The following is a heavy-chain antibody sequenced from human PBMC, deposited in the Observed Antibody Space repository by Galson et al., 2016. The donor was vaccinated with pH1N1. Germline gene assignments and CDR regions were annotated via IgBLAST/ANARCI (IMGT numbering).Heavy chain of an antibody. CDR3: VKGDSSGYEYLNKFDP. J-gene: IGHJ5*02. CDR2: ISGSGGST. V-gene: IGHV3-23*01. CDR1: GFTFSNFV. D-gene: IGHD3-22*01. Sequence: SLRLSCAASGFTFSNFVMSWVRQAPGKGLEWVSTISGSGGSTYYADSVKGRFTISRDNSKNTVDLQMSRLRVEDTATYYCVKGDSSGYEYLNKFDPWGQGTLVTVSS.